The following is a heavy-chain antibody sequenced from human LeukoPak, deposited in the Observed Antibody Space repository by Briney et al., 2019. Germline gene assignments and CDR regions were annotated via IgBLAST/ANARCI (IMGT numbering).Heavy chain of an antibody. V-gene: IGHV4-34*01. Sequence: SETLSLTCAVYGGSFSGYYWCWIRQPPGKGLEWIGEINHSGSTNYNPSLRSRVTISVDTSKNQFSLKLSSVTAADTAVYYCARQLRQWLVNWFDPWGQGTLVTVSS. D-gene: IGHD6-19*01. J-gene: IGHJ5*02. CDR3: ARQLRQWLVNWFDP. CDR1: GGSFSGYY. CDR2: INHSGST.